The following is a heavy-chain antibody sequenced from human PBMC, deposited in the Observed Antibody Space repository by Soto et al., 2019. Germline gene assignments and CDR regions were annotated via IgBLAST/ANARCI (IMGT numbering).Heavy chain of an antibody. CDR1: GFTFDDYA. J-gene: IGHJ6*03. V-gene: IGHV3-9*01. CDR2: ISWSGGST. Sequence: GGSLRLSCAASGFTFDDYAMHWVRQAPGKGLEWVSGISWSGGSTCYADSVKGRFTISRDNSKNTLYLQMNSLRAEDTAVYYCSYSSSWDRKYYYHYYYMDVWGKGTTVTVSS. CDR3: SYSSSWDRKYYYHYYYMDV. D-gene: IGHD6-13*01.